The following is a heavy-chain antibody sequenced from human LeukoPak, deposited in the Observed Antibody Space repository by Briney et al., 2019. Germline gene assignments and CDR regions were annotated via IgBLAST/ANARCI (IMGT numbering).Heavy chain of an antibody. CDR1: GGSISSSSYY. Sequence: KPSETLSLTCTVSGGSISSSSYYWGWIRQPPGKGLEWIGSIYYSGSTYYNPSLKSRVTISVDTSKNQFSLKLSSVTAADTAVYYSARLGGLYYDILTGYYGSYYFDYWGQGTLVTVSS. CDR2: IYYSGST. J-gene: IGHJ4*02. CDR3: ARLGGLYYDILTGYYGSYYFDY. V-gene: IGHV4-39*01. D-gene: IGHD3-9*01.